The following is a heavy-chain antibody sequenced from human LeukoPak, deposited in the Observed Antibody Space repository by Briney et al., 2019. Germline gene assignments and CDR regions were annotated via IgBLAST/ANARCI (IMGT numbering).Heavy chain of an antibody. D-gene: IGHD1-26*01. CDR3: ARLYSGSYGGFDY. V-gene: IGHV3-48*04. Sequence: GGSLRLSCAASGFTFSSYWMSWVRQAPGKGLEWVSYISSSGSTIYYADSVKGRFIISRDNAKNSLYLQMNSLRAEDTAVYYCARLYSGSYGGFDYWGQGTLVTVSS. J-gene: IGHJ4*02. CDR2: ISSSGSTI. CDR1: GFTFSSYW.